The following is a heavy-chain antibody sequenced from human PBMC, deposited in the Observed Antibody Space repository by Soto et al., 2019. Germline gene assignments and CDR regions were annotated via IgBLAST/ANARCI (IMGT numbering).Heavy chain of an antibody. Sequence: GGSLRLSCAASGCTFSSYGMHWVRQAPGKGLEWVAVISYDGSNKYYADSVKGRFTISRDSSKNTLYLQMNSLRAEDTAVYYCARDLGPTTVTTLFDYWGQGTLVTVSS. D-gene: IGHD4-17*01. CDR2: ISYDGSNK. V-gene: IGHV3-30*03. CDR1: GCTFSSYG. J-gene: IGHJ4*02. CDR3: ARDLGPTTVTTLFDY.